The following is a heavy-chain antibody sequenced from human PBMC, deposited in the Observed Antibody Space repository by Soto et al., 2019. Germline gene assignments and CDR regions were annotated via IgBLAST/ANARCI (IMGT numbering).Heavy chain of an antibody. D-gene: IGHD4-17*01. J-gene: IGHJ3*02. CDR1: GGSISSSSYY. V-gene: IGHV4-39*01. CDR3: ARQKGATVTRAFDI. Sequence: PSETLSLTCTVSGGSISSSSYYWGWIRQPPGKGLEWIGSIYYSGSTYYNPSLKSRVTISVDTSKNQFSLKLSSVTAADTAVYYCARQKGATVTRAFDIWGQGTMVTVSS. CDR2: IYYSGST.